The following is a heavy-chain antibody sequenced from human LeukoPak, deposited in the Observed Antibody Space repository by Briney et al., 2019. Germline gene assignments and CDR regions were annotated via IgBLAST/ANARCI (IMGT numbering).Heavy chain of an antibody. V-gene: IGHV4-61*01. D-gene: IGHD3-10*01. Sequence: SETLSLTCTVSGASVSSGSYYWSWLRQPPGKGLEWIGYIYYSGSTNYNPSLKSRVTISVDTSKNQFSLKLSSVTAADTAVYYCARASMVRDFDPWGQGTLVTVSS. CDR2: IYYSGST. CDR1: GASVSSGSYY. J-gene: IGHJ5*02. CDR3: ARASMVRDFDP.